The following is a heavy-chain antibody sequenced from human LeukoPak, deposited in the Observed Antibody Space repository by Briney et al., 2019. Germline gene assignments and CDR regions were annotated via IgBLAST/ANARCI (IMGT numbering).Heavy chain of an antibody. V-gene: IGHV4-59*01. J-gene: IGHJ4*02. CDR2: IYYSGST. CDR1: GGSISSYY. D-gene: IGHD4-23*01. Sequence: SETLSLTRTVSGGSISSYYWSWIRQPPGKGLEWIGYIYYSGSTNYNPSLKSRVTISVDTSKNQFSLKLSSVTAADTAVYYCARQDYGGNSGYDYWGQGTLVTVSS. CDR3: ARQDYGGNSGYDY.